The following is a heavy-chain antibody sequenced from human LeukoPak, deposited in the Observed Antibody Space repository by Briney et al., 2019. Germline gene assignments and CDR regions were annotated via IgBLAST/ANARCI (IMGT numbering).Heavy chain of an antibody. CDR1: GFTFSSYA. CDR2: ISGSGGST. V-gene: IGHV3-23*01. D-gene: IGHD1-7*01. Sequence: GGSLRLSCAASGFTFSSYAMSWVRQAPGKGLEWVSAISGSGGSTYYADSVKGRFTISRDNSKNTLYLQMNSLRAEDTAIYYCARHPRLAASRNYNFDFWGRGTLVAVSS. J-gene: IGHJ4*02. CDR3: ARHPRLAASRNYNFDF.